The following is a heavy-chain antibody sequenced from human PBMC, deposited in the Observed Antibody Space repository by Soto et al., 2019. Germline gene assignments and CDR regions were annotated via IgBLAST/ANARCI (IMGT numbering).Heavy chain of an antibody. CDR3: TRVSILTGYQPFDY. CDR1: GDSISGAAYY. D-gene: IGHD3-9*01. CDR2: IYYSGST. J-gene: IGHJ4*02. V-gene: IGHV4-31*03. Sequence: QVQLQESGPGLVKPSQTLSLTCSVSGDSISGAAYYWSWIRQHPGKGLEWIGYIYYSGSTYYNTSINSRVIISIDTSENQFSLELSSVTAEATAMYYCTRVSILTGYQPFDYWGQGTLFTVSS.